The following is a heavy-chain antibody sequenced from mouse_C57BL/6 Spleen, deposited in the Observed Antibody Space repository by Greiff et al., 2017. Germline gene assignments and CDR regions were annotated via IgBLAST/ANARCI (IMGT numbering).Heavy chain of an antibody. D-gene: IGHD1-1*01. CDR2: IDPSDSET. J-gene: IGHJ4*01. CDR1: GYTFTSYW. Sequence: QVQLQQPGAELVRPGSSVKLSCKASGYTFTSYWMHWVKQRPIQGLEWIGNIDPSDSETHYNQKFKDKATLTVDKSSSTAYMQLSSLTSEDSAVYYGARRGVGGSSYVAMDYWGQGTSVTVSS. V-gene: IGHV1-52*01. CDR3: ARRGVGGSSYVAMDY.